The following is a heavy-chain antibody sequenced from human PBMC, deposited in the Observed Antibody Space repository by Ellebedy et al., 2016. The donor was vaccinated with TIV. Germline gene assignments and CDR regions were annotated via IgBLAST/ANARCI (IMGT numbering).Heavy chain of an antibody. CDR1: GGTFSSYA. CDR2: IIPIFGTA. V-gene: IGHV1-69*06. J-gene: IGHJ5*02. CDR3: ATVHRGYYSSSWYWFDP. D-gene: IGHD6-13*01. Sequence: SVKVSCXASGGTFSSYAISWVRQAPGQGLEWMGGIIPIFGTANYAQKFQGRVTMTEDTSTDTAYMELSSLRSEDTAVYYCATVHRGYYSSSWYWFDPWGQGTLVTVSS.